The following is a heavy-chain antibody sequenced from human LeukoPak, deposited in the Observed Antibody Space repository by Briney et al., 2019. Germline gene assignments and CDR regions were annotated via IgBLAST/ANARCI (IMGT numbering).Heavy chain of an antibody. CDR2: IYYSGNT. Sequence: SETLSLTCTVSGGSISSYYWSWIRQPPGKGLEWIGYIYYSGNTKYNPSLTSRVTISVDTSKNQFSLKLSSVTAADTAVYYCARSHMFSSGWWEYYFDYWGQGTLVTVSS. V-gene: IGHV4-59*01. J-gene: IGHJ4*02. CDR1: GGSISSYY. CDR3: ARSHMFSSGWWEYYFDY. D-gene: IGHD6-19*01.